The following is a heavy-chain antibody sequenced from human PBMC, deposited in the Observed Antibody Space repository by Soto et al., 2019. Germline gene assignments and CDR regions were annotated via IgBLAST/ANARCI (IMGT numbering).Heavy chain of an antibody. V-gene: IGHV1-69*01. Sequence: QAQLVQSGPEVKKPGSSLKVSCKASGGTFSNYSISWVRQAPGQGLEWMGGIIPIFGTPNYAQKFQGRVTITADESTNTAYMELSSLTSEDTAVYYCAKRYCSGGKCYEYYFEYWGQGTRVTVSS. J-gene: IGHJ4*02. D-gene: IGHD2-15*01. CDR2: IIPIFGTP. CDR3: AKRYCSGGKCYEYYFEY. CDR1: GGTFSNYS.